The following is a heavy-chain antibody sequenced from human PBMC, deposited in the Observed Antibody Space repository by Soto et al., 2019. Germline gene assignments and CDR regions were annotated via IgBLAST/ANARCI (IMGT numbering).Heavy chain of an antibody. CDR2: IIPKLDTP. J-gene: IGHJ2*01. Sequence: QVQLVQSGAEMKTPGSSVKVSCKVSGDNFNNYALSWVRRAPGEGLEWMGGIIPKLDTPKYAQKFQGRVTITADTSANTVYLELSSLRSEDTAVYYCASTKYDSSAYYYWYLGLWGRGTLVTVSS. V-gene: IGHV1-69*06. D-gene: IGHD3-22*01. CDR3: ASTKYDSSAYYYWYLGL. CDR1: GDNFNNYA.